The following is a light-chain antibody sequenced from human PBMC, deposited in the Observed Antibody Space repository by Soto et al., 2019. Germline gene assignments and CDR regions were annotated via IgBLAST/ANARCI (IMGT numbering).Light chain of an antibody. J-gene: IGKJ1*01. Sequence: AIRMTQSPSSFSASTGDRVTITCRASQGIISYLAWYQQKPGKAPKLLIYAASTLQSGVPSRLSGSGAGTDFTLTISCLQSEDFATYYCQQYYSYPRTFGQGTKVEIK. CDR1: QGIISY. CDR3: QQYYSYPRT. V-gene: IGKV1-8*01. CDR2: AAS.